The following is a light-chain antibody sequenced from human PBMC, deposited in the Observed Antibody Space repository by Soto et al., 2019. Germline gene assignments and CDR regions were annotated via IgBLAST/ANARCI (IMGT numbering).Light chain of an antibody. J-gene: IGLJ1*01. CDR2: EVS. V-gene: IGLV2-8*01. CDR1: STDVGGYNF. Sequence: QSVLAPPPSASGSPGQSVPISCAGTSTDVGGYNFVSWYQQHPGKAPKLIIFEVSKRPSGVPDRFAGSKFGNTASLTVSGLQAEDEAEYYCSSYAGNNSFYVFGTGTKLTVL. CDR3: SSYAGNNSFYV.